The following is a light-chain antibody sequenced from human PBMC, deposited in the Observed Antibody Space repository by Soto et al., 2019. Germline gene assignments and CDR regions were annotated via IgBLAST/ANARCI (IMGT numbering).Light chain of an antibody. CDR1: SGHNSYA. CDR3: QTWSTDIRV. J-gene: IGLJ3*02. Sequence: QPVLTQPPSASASLGASVKLTCTLSSGHNSYAIAWHQQQPEKGPRYLMKLNSDGSHSKGDGIPDRFSGSSSGAERYLTISSLQXXXEADYYCQTWSTDIRVFGGGTKLTVL. V-gene: IGLV4-69*01. CDR2: LNSDGSH.